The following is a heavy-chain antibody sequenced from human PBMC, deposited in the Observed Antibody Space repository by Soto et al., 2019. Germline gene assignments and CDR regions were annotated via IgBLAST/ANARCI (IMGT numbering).Heavy chain of an antibody. J-gene: IGHJ5*02. CDR1: GYTFTSYA. CDR2: INAGNGNT. Sequence: QVQHVQSGAEEKKPGATVKVSCKASGYTFTSYAMDWVRQAPGQRLEWMGWINAGNGNTKYSQKFQGRVTITRDTSASTAYMELSSLRSEDTAVYCCAGGFPLWFDPWGQGTLVTVSS. V-gene: IGHV1-3*05. D-gene: IGHD3-3*01. CDR3: AGGFPLWFDP.